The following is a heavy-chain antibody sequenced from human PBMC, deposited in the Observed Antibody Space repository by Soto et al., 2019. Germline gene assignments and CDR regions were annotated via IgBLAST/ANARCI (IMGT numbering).Heavy chain of an antibody. CDR3: ARAGSGGSCYSCWFDP. D-gene: IGHD2-15*01. CDR1: GYTFTSYY. Sequence: GSVKVSCKASGYTFTSYYMHWIRQAPGQGLEWMGIINPSGDSTRYAQNFQGRVTMTSDTSTSTVYMELSSLRSEDTAVYYCARAGSGGSCYSCWFDPWGQGTLVTVSS. J-gene: IGHJ5*02. V-gene: IGHV1-46*01. CDR2: INPSGDST.